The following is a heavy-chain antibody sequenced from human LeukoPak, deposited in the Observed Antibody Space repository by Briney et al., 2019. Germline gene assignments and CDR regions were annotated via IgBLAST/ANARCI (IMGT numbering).Heavy chain of an antibody. CDR1: GGSISSYY. CDR3: ARVDMVRGYYFDY. D-gene: IGHD3-10*01. CDR2: IYYSGST. J-gene: IGHJ4*02. Sequence: SETLSLTCTVSGGSISSYYWSWIRQPPGKGLEWIGYIYYSGSTNYNPSLKSRVTISVDTSKNQFSLKLSSVTAADTAVYYCARVDMVRGYYFDYWGQGILVTVSS. V-gene: IGHV4-59*08.